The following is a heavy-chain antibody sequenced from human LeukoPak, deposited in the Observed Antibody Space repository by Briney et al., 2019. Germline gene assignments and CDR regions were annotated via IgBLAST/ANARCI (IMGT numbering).Heavy chain of an antibody. Sequence: HPGGSLRLSCAASGFTFSGSAMHWVRQASGKGLEGVGRIRSKANSYATAYAASVKGRFTISRDDSKNTAYLQMNSLKTEDTAVYYCTRQVVPAAEVYYYGMDVWGKGTTVTVSS. CDR3: TRQVVPAAEVYYYGMDV. J-gene: IGHJ6*04. CDR2: IRSKANSYAT. D-gene: IGHD2-2*01. V-gene: IGHV3-73*01. CDR1: GFTFSGSA.